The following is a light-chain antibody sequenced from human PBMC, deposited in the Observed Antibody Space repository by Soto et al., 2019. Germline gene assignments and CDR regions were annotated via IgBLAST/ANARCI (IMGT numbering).Light chain of an antibody. Sequence: QSVLTQPPSVSGTPGQRVSISCSGSNSNIGTNTVNWYQHRPGTVPRLLIYSYNQRPSGVPDRFSASKSGTSASLAISRLQAEDEADYYCAAWDDSLSGQWVFGGGTKLTVL. CDR2: SYN. J-gene: IGLJ3*02. CDR1: NSNIGTNT. CDR3: AAWDDSLSGQWV. V-gene: IGLV1-44*01.